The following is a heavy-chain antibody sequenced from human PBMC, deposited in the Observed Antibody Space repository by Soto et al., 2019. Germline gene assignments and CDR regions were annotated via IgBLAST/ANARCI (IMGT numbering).Heavy chain of an antibody. J-gene: IGHJ5*02. Sequence: PSETLSLTCTVSGGSISSSSYYWGWIRQPPGKGLEWIGSIYYSGSTYYNPSLKSRVTISVDTSKNQFSLKLSSVTAADTAVYYCARQEEEQQLVGSWFDPWGQGTLVTVSS. D-gene: IGHD6-13*01. CDR1: GGSISSSSYY. CDR2: IYYSGST. CDR3: ARQEEEQQLVGSWFDP. V-gene: IGHV4-39*01.